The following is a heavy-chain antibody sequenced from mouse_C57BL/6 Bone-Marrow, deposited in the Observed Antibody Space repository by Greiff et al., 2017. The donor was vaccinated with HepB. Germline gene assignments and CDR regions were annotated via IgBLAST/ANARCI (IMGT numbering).Heavy chain of an antibody. CDR3: ARRELLQGYAMGY. J-gene: IGHJ4*01. CDR2: ISSGSSTI. CDR1: GFTFSDYG. D-gene: IGHD1-1*01. V-gene: IGHV5-17*01. Sequence: EVQVVESGGGLVRPGGSLKLSCAASGFTFSDYGMHWVRQAPEKGLEWVAYISSGSSTIYYADTVKGRFTISRDNATNTLFLQMTSLRSEDTAIYYCARRELLQGYAMGYRGQRNSVTVSS.